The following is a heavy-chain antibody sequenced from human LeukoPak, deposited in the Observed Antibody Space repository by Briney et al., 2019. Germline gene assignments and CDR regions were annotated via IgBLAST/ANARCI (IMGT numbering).Heavy chain of an antibody. CDR2: INAGNGNT. CDR1: GYTFTSYA. D-gene: IGHD6-19*01. J-gene: IGHJ5*02. V-gene: IGHV1-3*03. Sequence: ASVKVSCKASGYTFTSYAIHWVRQAPGQRLEWMGWINAGNGNTHYSQEFQGRVTITRDTSASTVYMELSSLRSEDMAVYYCARDRHLGSSGTNWFDPWGQGTLVTVSS. CDR3: ARDRHLGSSGTNWFDP.